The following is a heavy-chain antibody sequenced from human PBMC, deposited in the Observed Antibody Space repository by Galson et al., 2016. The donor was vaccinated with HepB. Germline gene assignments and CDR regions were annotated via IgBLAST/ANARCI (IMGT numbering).Heavy chain of an antibody. J-gene: IGHJ4*02. Sequence: SETLSLTCTVSGGSISSSYWSWIRQPPGKGLEWIGSIYYSGSTDYNPSLKSRVTISVHTSKNQFSLRLGSVTAADTAVYYCARHSRAGYISGWKEGDYWGQGTLVTVSS. CDR2: IYYSGST. D-gene: IGHD6-19*01. V-gene: IGHV4-39*01. CDR3: ARHSRAGYISGWKEGDY. CDR1: GGSISSSY.